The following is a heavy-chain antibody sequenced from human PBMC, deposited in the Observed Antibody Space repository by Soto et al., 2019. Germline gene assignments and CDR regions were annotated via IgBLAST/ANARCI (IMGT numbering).Heavy chain of an antibody. Sequence: SETLSLTCAVSGGSISSSNWWSGVRQPPGKGLEWIGEIYHSGSTNYNPSLKSRVTISVDKSKNQFSLKLSSVTAADTAVYYCARAVTMVRGVIGNWFDPWGQGTLVTVS. D-gene: IGHD3-10*01. CDR3: ARAVTMVRGVIGNWFDP. V-gene: IGHV4-4*02. J-gene: IGHJ5*02. CDR1: GGSISSSNW. CDR2: IYHSGST.